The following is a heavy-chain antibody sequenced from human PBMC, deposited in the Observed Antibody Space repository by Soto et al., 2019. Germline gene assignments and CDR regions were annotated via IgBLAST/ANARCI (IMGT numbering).Heavy chain of an antibody. J-gene: IGHJ6*02. D-gene: IGHD6-19*01. V-gene: IGHV1-3*01. CDR1: GYTFTSYA. CDR3: ARERPSSGWEIYYRLDV. CDR2: INAGNGNT. Sequence: ASVKVSCKASGYTFTSYAMHWVRQAPGQRLEWMGWINAGNGNTKYSQKFQGRVTITRDTSASTAYMELSSLRSEDTAVYYCARERPSSGWEIYYRLDVWGQGTTVTVSS.